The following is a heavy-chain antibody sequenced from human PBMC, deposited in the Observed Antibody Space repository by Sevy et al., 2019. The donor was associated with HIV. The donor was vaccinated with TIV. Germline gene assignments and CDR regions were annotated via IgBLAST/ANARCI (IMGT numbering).Heavy chain of an antibody. J-gene: IGHJ6*02. Sequence: GGSLRLSCAVSGFTFSTSAMSWVRQAPGKGLEWVAVISYDGSNKYYAESVKGRFTISRDTSKNTLYLQMNSLRAEDTAVYYCAKDFTGFYGMDVWGQGTTVTVSS. D-gene: IGHD3-9*01. CDR3: AKDFTGFYGMDV. CDR2: ISYDGSNK. CDR1: GFTFSTSA. V-gene: IGHV3-30*18.